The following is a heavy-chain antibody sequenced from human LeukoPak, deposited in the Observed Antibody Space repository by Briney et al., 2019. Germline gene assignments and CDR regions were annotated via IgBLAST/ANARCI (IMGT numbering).Heavy chain of an antibody. V-gene: IGHV5-51*01. D-gene: IGHD4-23*01. Sequence: GESLKISCKGSGYSFSNYWIGWVRQMPGKGLDLMGIIYPGDSDSRYSPSFQGQVTISADKSISTAYLQRSSLKASDTAMYYCARRYNGGNTYYFDYWGQGTLVTVSS. CDR2: IYPGDSDS. CDR3: ARRYNGGNTYYFDY. CDR1: GYSFSNYW. J-gene: IGHJ4*02.